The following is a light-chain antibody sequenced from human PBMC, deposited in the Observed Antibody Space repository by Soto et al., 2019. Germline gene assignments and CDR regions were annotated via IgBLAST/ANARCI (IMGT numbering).Light chain of an antibody. CDR1: QTVGTDF. Sequence: EIVLTQSPDTLSLSPGERATLSCRASQTVGTDFLVWYQRKIGQPPRLLIYATSRRATGIPDRFSGSGSGTDFTLTISRLEPEDFAVYYCQQYGGSPRALSFGGGTRVESK. V-gene: IGKV3-20*01. CDR3: QQYGGSPRALS. J-gene: IGKJ4*01. CDR2: ATS.